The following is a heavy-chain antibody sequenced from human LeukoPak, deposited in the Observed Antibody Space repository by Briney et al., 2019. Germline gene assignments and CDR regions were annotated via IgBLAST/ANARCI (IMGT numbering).Heavy chain of an antibody. D-gene: IGHD6-13*01. J-gene: IGHJ4*02. Sequence: GSLRLSCAASGFTLSSYWMHWVRQAPGKGLVWVSRINGDGRTTDYADSVKGRFTISRDNAKNTLYLQMNSLRAEDTAMYYCARQTAAALDFWGQGTLVTVSS. CDR3: ARQTAAALDF. CDR1: GFTLSSYW. CDR2: INGDGRTT. V-gene: IGHV3-74*01.